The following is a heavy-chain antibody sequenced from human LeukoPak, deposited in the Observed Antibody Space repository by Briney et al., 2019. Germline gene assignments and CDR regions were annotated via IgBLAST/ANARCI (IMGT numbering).Heavy chain of an antibody. D-gene: IGHD5-24*01. CDR1: GFTFSSYE. CDR2: ISSSGSTI. J-gene: IGHJ4*02. Sequence: GGSLRLSCAASGFTFSSYEMNWVRQAPGKGLEWVSYISSSGSTIYYADSVKGRFTISRDNAKNSLYLQMNSLRAKDTAVYYCARDLRDGYNNYWGQGTLVTVSS. V-gene: IGHV3-48*03. CDR3: ARDLRDGYNNY.